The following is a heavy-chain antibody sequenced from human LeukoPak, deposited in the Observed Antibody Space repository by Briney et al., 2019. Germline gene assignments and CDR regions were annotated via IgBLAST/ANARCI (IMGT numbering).Heavy chain of an antibody. Sequence: GASVKVSCKASGYTFTSYGISWVRQAPGQGLEWMGWISEYNGNTNYAQKLQGRVTMTTDTSTSTAYMELRSLRSDDTAVYFFTQKTAYDILTGYPYYYYMDVWGKGTTVTVSS. D-gene: IGHD3-9*01. CDR2: ISEYNGNT. CDR1: GYTFTSYG. CDR3: TQKTAYDILTGYPYYYYMDV. J-gene: IGHJ6*03. V-gene: IGHV1-18*01.